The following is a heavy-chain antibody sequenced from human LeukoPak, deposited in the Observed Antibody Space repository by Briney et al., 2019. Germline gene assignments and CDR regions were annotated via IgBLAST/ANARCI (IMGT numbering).Heavy chain of an antibody. CDR2: INHSGST. V-gene: IGHV4-34*01. CDR3: ARGRIGFTKGVDP. D-gene: IGHD2/OR15-2a*01. CDR1: GGSFSGYY. J-gene: IGHJ5*02. Sequence: SETLSLTCAVYGGSFSGYYWSWIRQPPGKGLEWIGEINHSGSTNYNPSLKSRVTISVDTSKNQFSLKLSSVTAADTAVYYCARGRIGFTKGVDPWGQGTLVTVSS.